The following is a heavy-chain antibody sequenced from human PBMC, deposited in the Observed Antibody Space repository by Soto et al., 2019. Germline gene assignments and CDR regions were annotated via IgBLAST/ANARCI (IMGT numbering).Heavy chain of an antibody. CDR1: GASISGSY. CDR3: ARGGLNNLGFAFDI. V-gene: IGHV4-59*01. D-gene: IGHD1-26*01. CDR2: IIYSGTP. Sequence: QVQLQESGPGLVKPSATLTLTCSVSGASISGSYWSWIRQPPGKGLEWIGYIIYSGTPNYNPSLKSPVTFSLDTSKAQFSLTVTSVTPADTAVYYCARGGLNNLGFAFDIWGQGAMVIVSS. J-gene: IGHJ3*02.